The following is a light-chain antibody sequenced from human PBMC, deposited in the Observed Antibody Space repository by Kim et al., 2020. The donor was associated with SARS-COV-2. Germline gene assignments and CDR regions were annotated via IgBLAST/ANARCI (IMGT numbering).Light chain of an antibody. V-gene: IGLV1-40*01. CDR3: QSYDSSLSGYV. CDR2: GST. Sequence: QSVLTQPPSVSGAPDQRVTISCTGGSSNFGAGYDVNWYRQLPGTAPKLLIYGSTNRPSGVPDRFSGSKSGTSASLAITGLQAEDEADFYCQSYDSSLSGYVFGSGTKFTVL. J-gene: IGLJ1*01. CDR1: SSNFGAGYD.